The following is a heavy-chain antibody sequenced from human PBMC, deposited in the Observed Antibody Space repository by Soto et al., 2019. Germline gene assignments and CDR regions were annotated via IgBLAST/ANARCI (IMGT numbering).Heavy chain of an antibody. CDR2: IFPDDSDT. V-gene: IGHV5-51*01. CDR1: GFSFTSYW. Sequence: GESLKISCKASGFSFTSYWIAWVRQMPGKGLEWMGVIFPDDSDTRYSPSFQGQVTISADKSISTAYLQWSSLKASDTAMYYCARRIAAAGTNWFDPWGQGTLVTVYS. CDR3: ARRIAAAGTNWFDP. D-gene: IGHD6-13*01. J-gene: IGHJ5*02.